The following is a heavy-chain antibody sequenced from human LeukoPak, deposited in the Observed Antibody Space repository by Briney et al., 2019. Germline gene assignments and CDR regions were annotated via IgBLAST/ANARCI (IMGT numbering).Heavy chain of an antibody. D-gene: IGHD2-2*01. V-gene: IGHV3-72*01. CDR1: GFTFSDHY. CDR3: ARYQLPVRYFDF. J-gene: IGHJ4*02. CDR2: IRNKANSYTT. Sequence: GGSLRLSCAASGFTFSDHYMDWLRQAPGKGLEWVARIRNKANSYTTEYAASVEGTFTISRDDSKNSLYLRMNSLKTEDTAVYYCARYQLPVRYFDFWGQGTLVTVSS.